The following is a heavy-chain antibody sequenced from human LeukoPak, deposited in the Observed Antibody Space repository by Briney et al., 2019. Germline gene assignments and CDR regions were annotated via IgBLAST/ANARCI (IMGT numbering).Heavy chain of an antibody. CDR1: GGSVSTYH. CDR3: ARVRGGYDAIDH. V-gene: IGHV4-59*02. J-gene: IGHJ4*02. D-gene: IGHD5-12*01. Sequence: SETLSLTCTVSGGSVSTYHWGWIRQPPGKGLEWIGYSYYTGSTNYNPSLTGRVTISADMSKNQFSLKLISVTAADTAVYHCARVRGGYDAIDHWGQGTLVTVSS. CDR2: SYYTGST.